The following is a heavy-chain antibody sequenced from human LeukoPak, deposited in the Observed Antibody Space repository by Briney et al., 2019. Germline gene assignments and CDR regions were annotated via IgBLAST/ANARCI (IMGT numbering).Heavy chain of an antibody. Sequence: SQTLSLTCTVSVGSISSGGYYWSWIRQHPGKGLEWIGYIYYSGSTYYNPSLKSRVTISVDTSKNQFSLKLSSVTAADTAVYYCARLRAMATEYYFDYWGQGTLVTVSS. V-gene: IGHV4-31*03. CDR2: IYYSGST. CDR1: VGSISSGGYY. J-gene: IGHJ4*02. CDR3: ARLRAMATEYYFDY. D-gene: IGHD5-24*01.